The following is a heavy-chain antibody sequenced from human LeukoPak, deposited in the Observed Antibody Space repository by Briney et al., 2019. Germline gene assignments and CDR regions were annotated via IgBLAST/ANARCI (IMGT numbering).Heavy chain of an antibody. D-gene: IGHD5-12*01. CDR3: VRDGGTTGYDLLDY. J-gene: IGHJ4*02. Sequence: PGGSLRLSCAASGFTFRSYWMSWVRQAPGKGLEWVANINQDGSEKYHVDSVKGRFTISRDNAKNSVCLQMNSLTAEDTAVYYCVRDGGTTGYDLLDYWGQGTLLTVSS. CDR2: INQDGSEK. CDR1: GFTFRSYW. V-gene: IGHV3-7*01.